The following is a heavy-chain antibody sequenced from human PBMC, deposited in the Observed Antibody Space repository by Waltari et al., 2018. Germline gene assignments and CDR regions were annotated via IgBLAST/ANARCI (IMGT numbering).Heavy chain of an antibody. CDR2: IYYSGST. CDR1: GGSISSSSYY. J-gene: IGHJ4*02. Sequence: QLQLQESGPGLVKPSETLSLTCTVSGGSISSSSYYWGWIRQPPGKGLEWIGSIYYSGSTDYNPSLKSRVTISVDTSKNQFSLKLSSVTAADTAVYYCASPPRLSDYVWGSYGYWGQGTLVTVSS. V-gene: IGHV4-39*01. D-gene: IGHD3-16*01. CDR3: ASPPRLSDYVWGSYGY.